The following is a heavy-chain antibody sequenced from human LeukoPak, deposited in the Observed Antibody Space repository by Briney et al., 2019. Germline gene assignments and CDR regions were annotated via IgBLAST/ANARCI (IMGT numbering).Heavy chain of an antibody. D-gene: IGHD3-22*01. J-gene: IGHJ3*02. CDR1: GFTFSGSA. CDR3: TRIAYDSSGYYYGEDAFDI. Sequence: GGSLRLSCAASGFTFSGSAMHWVRQASGKGLEWVGRIRSKANSYATAYAASVKGRFTISRDDSKNTAYLQMNSLKTEDTAVYYCTRIAYDSSGYYYGEDAFDIWGQGTMVTVSS. CDR2: IRSKANSYAT. V-gene: IGHV3-73*01.